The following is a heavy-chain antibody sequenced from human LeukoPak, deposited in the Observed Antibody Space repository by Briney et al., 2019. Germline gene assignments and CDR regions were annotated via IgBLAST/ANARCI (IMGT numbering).Heavy chain of an antibody. CDR1: GYTFTSYG. J-gene: IGHJ5*02. Sequence: SVNVSCKASGYTFTSYGISWVRQAPGQGLEWMGGIIPIFGTANYAQKFQGRVTITADESTSTAYMELSSLRSEDTAVYYCARQITIFGVVIIYNWFDPWGQGTLVTVSS. V-gene: IGHV1-69*13. CDR2: IIPIFGTA. D-gene: IGHD3-3*01. CDR3: ARQITIFGVVIIYNWFDP.